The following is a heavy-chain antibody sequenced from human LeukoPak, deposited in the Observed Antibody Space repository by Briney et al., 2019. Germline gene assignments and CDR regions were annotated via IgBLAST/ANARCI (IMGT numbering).Heavy chain of an antibody. D-gene: IGHD2/OR15-2a*01. J-gene: IGHJ4*02. CDR3: TRDLSPAHF. CDR1: GFTFSTYW. Sequence: QPGGSLRLSCTASGFTFSTYWMHWVRQAPGKGLMWVSRVNGDGSSTVYADSVKGRFTISRDNAKNTLYLQMSSLRAEDTAVYYCTRDLSPAHFWGQGTLVTVSS. V-gene: IGHV3-74*01. CDR2: VNGDGSST.